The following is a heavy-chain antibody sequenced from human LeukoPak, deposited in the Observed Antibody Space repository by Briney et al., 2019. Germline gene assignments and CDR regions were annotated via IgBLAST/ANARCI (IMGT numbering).Heavy chain of an antibody. CDR1: GGSISSYY. V-gene: IGHV4-59*01. CDR3: ARGTRYCSSTSCPEAFDY. Sequence: PSETLSLTCTVSGGSISSYYWSWTRQPPGKGLEWIGYIYYSGSTNYNPSLKSRVTISVDTSKNQFSLKLSTVTAADTAVYYCARGTRYCSSTSCPEAFDYWGQGTLVTVSS. D-gene: IGHD2-2*01. J-gene: IGHJ4*02. CDR2: IYYSGST.